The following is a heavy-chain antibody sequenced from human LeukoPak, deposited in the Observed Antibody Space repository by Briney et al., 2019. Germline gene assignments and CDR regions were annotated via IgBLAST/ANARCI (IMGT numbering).Heavy chain of an antibody. CDR2: IYSGGST. J-gene: IGHJ4*02. CDR3: ARPLDYYDSSGYYRGSYFDY. CDR1: GFTVSSNY. D-gene: IGHD3-22*01. V-gene: IGHV3-53*01. Sequence: PGGSLRLSCAASGFTVSSNYMSWVRQAPGKGLEWVSVIYSGGSTYYADSVKGRFTISRDNSKNTLYLQMNSLRAEDTAVYYCARPLDYYDSSGYYRGSYFDYWGQGTLVTVSS.